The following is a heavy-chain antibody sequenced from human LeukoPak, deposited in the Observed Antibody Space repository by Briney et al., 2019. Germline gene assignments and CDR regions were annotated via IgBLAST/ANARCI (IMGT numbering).Heavy chain of an antibody. J-gene: IGHJ4*02. V-gene: IGHV1-2*02. Sequence: GASVKVSCKXSGYTFTGYYMHWVRQSPGQGLEGMGWINPNSGGTNYAQKFQGRVTMTRDTSISTAYMELSRLRSDDTAVYHCARRDYFDYWGQGTLVTVSS. CDR2: INPNSGGT. CDR1: GYTFTGYY. CDR3: ARRDYFDY.